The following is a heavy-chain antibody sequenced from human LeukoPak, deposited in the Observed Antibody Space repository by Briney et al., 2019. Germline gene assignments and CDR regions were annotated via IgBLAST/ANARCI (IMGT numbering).Heavy chain of an antibody. Sequence: GGSLRLSCSVSGFSFSNYWMSWVRQAPGKGLEWVASINEDGSQKQYVDSVKGRFTISRDNGKNSLYLQVNSLRAEDTAVYYCATGRSMPTWGQGTLVTVSS. CDR1: GFSFSNYW. V-gene: IGHV3-7*01. CDR3: ATGRSMPT. D-gene: IGHD2-2*01. CDR2: INEDGSQK. J-gene: IGHJ5*02.